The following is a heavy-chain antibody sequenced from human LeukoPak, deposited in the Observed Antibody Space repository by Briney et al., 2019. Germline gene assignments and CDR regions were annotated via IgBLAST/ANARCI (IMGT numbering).Heavy chain of an antibody. CDR1: GFTFSSYS. D-gene: IGHD3-10*01. J-gene: IGHJ4*02. Sequence: GGSLRLSCAASGFTFSSYSINWVRQAPGKGLEWVSSISSSSSYIYYADSVKGRFTISRDNAKNSLYLQMNSLRAEDTAVYYCARGLYGSGSYNYWGQGTLVTVSS. CDR3: ARGLYGSGSYNY. V-gene: IGHV3-21*01. CDR2: ISSSSSYI.